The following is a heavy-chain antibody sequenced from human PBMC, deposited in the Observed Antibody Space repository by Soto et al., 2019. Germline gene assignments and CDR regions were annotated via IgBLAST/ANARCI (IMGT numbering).Heavy chain of an antibody. CDR3: ARGRSGLDFDY. J-gene: IGHJ4*02. CDR1: GGSISSGGYY. V-gene: IGHV4-31*03. CDR2: IYYSGST. Sequence: PSETLSLTCTVSGGSISSGGYYWSWIRQHPGKGLEWIGYIYYSGSTYYNPSLKSRVTISVDTSKNQFSLKLSSVTAADTAVYYGARGRSGLDFDYWGQGTLVTVSS.